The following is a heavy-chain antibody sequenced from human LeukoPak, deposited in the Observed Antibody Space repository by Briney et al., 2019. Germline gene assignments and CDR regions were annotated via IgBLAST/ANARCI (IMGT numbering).Heavy chain of an antibody. V-gene: IGHV3-23*01. CDR3: AHGAMYQLDY. J-gene: IGHJ4*02. CDR1: GFPFSSHG. Sequence: GGSLRLSCAASGFPFSSHGMSWVRQAPGKGLEWVSGIIGGGGSTYYADSGKGRFTISGDNSRNTLFLQMNSLRAEDTAVYYCAHGAMYQLDYWGQGTLVTVSS. CDR2: IIGGGGST. D-gene: IGHD2-2*01.